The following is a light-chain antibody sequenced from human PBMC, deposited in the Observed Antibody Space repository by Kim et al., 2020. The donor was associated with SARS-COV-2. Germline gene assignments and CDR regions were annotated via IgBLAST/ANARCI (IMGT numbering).Light chain of an antibody. CDR2: LDS. J-gene: IGLJ2*01. Sequence: SYELTQPPSVSVSPGQTASITCAGDNLGDKYACWYQQKPGQSPVLVIYLDSKRPSGIPERFSGSNSGNTATLTISGTQAMDEADYYCQAWDSSTVVFGG. CDR1: NLGDKY. V-gene: IGLV3-1*01. CDR3: QAWDSSTVV.